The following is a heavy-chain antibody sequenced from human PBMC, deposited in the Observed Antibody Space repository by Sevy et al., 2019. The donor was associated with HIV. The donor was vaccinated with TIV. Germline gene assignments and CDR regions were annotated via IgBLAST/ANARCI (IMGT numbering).Heavy chain of an antibody. CDR1: GGSINSDH. CDR3: ARRNDFAI. Sequence: SETLSLTCTVSGGSINSDHWNWIRQPPGKGLEWIGHVYYIGGTNYNPSLKNRVTISVDRTKNQFSLKLTSVTAADTAVYYCARRNDFAIWGQWTMVTVSS. CDR2: VYYIGGT. V-gene: IGHV4-59*08. J-gene: IGHJ3*02.